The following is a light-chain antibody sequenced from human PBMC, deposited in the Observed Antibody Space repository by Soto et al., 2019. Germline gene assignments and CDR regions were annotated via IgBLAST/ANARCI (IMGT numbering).Light chain of an antibody. Sequence: QSALTQPASVSESPRQSITISCTGASSDVGSYTYVSWYQQHPGKAPKLMIYEVNNRPSGVSNRFSGSKSGNTASLTISGLQAEDEADYYCSSYTSSSTLYVFGTGTKVTVL. V-gene: IGLV2-14*01. CDR1: SSDVGSYTY. J-gene: IGLJ1*01. CDR2: EVN. CDR3: SSYTSSSTLYV.